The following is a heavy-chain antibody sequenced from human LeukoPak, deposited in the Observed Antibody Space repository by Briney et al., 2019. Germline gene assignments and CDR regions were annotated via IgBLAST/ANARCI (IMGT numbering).Heavy chain of an antibody. V-gene: IGHV3-23*01. CDR1: GFTFSSYA. CDR2: ISGSVGST. Sequence: GGSLRLSCAASGFTFSSYAMSWVRQAPGKGLEWVSAISGSVGSTYYADSVKGRFTISRDNSKNTLYLQMNSLRAEDTAVYYCAKDWTPQLRFLECFDYWGQGTLVTVSS. J-gene: IGHJ4*02. CDR3: AKDWTPQLRFLECFDY. D-gene: IGHD3-3*01.